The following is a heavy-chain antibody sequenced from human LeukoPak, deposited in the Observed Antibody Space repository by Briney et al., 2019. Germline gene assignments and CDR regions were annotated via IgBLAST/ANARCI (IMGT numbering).Heavy chain of an antibody. CDR1: GFTFNNYA. J-gene: IGHJ4*02. CDR3: AKDWSYKGWAYYCDY. D-gene: IGHD1-1*01. Sequence: GGSLRLSCAASGFTFNNYAMHWVRQAPGKGLEWVSFIRYDGSNKFYTDSVRGRFTISRDNSKNMLYLQMNSLSAEDTAVYYRAKDWSYKGWAYYCDYWGQGTLVTVSS. CDR2: IRYDGSNK. V-gene: IGHV3-30*02.